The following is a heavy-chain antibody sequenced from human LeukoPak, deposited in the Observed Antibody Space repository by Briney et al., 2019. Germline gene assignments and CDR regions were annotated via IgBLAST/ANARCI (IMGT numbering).Heavy chain of an antibody. CDR2: INHSGST. V-gene: IGHV4-34*01. CDR3: ARGPFRYDFWSGLPRTYYFDY. D-gene: IGHD3-3*01. J-gene: IGHJ4*02. Sequence: SETLSLTCAVYGGSFSGYYWSWIRQPPGKGLEWIGEINHSGSTNYNPSLKSRVTISVDTSKNQFSLKLSSVTAADTAVYYCARGPFRYDFWSGLPRTYYFDYWGQGTLVTVSS. CDR1: GGSFSGYY.